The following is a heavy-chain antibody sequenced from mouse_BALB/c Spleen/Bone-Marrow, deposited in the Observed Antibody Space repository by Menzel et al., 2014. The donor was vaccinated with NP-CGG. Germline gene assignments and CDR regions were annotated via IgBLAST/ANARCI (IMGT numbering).Heavy chain of an antibody. CDR1: GYTFSSYW. J-gene: IGHJ4*01. CDR3: ASRGYAMDY. CDR2: TLPGSGSS. Sequence: QVQLQQSGAELMKPGASVKISCKATGYTFSSYWIEWIKQRPGHGLEWIGETLPGSGSSNYNEKFKDKATFTADTSSNTAYMQLSSLTSEDSAVYYCASRGYAMDYWGQGTSVTVSS. V-gene: IGHV1-9*01.